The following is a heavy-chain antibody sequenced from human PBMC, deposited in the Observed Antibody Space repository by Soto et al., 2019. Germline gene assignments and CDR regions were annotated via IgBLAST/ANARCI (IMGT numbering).Heavy chain of an antibody. CDR3: ARDPSEGRVGNWFES. J-gene: IGHJ5*01. CDR2: ISNGTSYV. CDR1: GFTFSSYA. V-gene: IGHV3-30-3*01. D-gene: IGHD2-2*01. Sequence: GSLRLSCAASGFTFSSYAMHWVRQAPGKGLEWVAAISNGTSYVHYADSVKGRFSTSRDNSKNILYLEMYALRAEDTAVYYCARDPSEGRVGNWFESWGQGTLVTVSS.